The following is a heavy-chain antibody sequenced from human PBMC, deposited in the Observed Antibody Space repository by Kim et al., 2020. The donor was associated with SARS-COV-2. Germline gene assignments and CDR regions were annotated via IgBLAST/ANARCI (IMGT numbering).Heavy chain of an antibody. CDR3: AKSRRGSGPYYYYMDV. CDR2: ISGSGGST. CDR1: GFTFSSYA. J-gene: IGHJ6*03. Sequence: GGSLRLSCAASGFTFSSYAMSWVRQAPGKGLEWVSAISGSGGSTYYADSVKGRFTISRDNSKNTLYLQMNSLRAEDTAVYYCAKSRRGSGPYYYYMDVWGKGTTVTVSS. V-gene: IGHV3-23*01. D-gene: IGHD3-10*01.